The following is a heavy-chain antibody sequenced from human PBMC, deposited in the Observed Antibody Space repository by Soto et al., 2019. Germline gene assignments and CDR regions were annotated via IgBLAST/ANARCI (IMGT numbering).Heavy chain of an antibody. CDR2: ISGSGGST. V-gene: IGHV3-23*01. CDR3: ASHSPYSSVWHAFDY. J-gene: IGHJ4*02. CDR1: GFTFSSYA. Sequence: GGSLRLSCAASGFTFSSYAMSWVRQAPGKGLEWVSTISGSGGSTYYADSVQGRFTISRDNSKNTLHVQMNSLRAEDTAKYYCASHSPYSSVWHAFDYWGQGTLVTVSS. D-gene: IGHD6-19*01.